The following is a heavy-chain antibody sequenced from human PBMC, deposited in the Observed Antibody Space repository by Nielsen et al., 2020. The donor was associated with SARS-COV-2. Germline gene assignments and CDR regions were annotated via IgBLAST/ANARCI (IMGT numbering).Heavy chain of an antibody. D-gene: IGHD3-22*01. CDR2: IYHSGST. Sequence: SETLSLTCAVSGGSISSSNWWSWVRQPPGQGLEWIGEIYHSGSTNYNPSLKSRVTISVDKSKNQFSLKLSSVTAADTAVYYCARDFTGDSSGYSIYYYGMDVWGQGTTVTVSS. J-gene: IGHJ6*02. CDR1: GGSISSSNW. V-gene: IGHV4-4*02. CDR3: ARDFTGDSSGYSIYYYGMDV.